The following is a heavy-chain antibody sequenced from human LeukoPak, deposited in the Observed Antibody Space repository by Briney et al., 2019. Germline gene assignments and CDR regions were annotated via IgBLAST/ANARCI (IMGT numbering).Heavy chain of an antibody. D-gene: IGHD3-10*01. CDR1: GGSITSYY. CDR3: ARGGDEVMVLGPAAHGMDV. J-gene: IGHJ6*02. CDR2: FYYGGST. V-gene: IGHV4-59*08. Sequence: SETLSLTCTVSGGSITSYYWSWIRQHPGKGLEYIGYFYYGGSTNYNPSLKGRVTISADTSKNQLSLKVTSVTAADTAVYYCARGGDEVMVLGPAAHGMDVWGQGTTVTVSS.